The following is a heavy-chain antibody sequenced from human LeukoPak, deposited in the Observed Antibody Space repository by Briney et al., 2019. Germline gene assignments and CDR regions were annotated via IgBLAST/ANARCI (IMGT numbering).Heavy chain of an antibody. CDR2: INPNSGGT. CDR1: GYTFTGYY. D-gene: IGHD2-2*01. Sequence: ASVKVSCKASGYTFTGYYMHWVRQAPGQGLEWMGRINPNSGGTNYAQKFQGRVTMTRDTSISTAYVELSRLRSDDTAAYYCARSTVPAATFDYWGQGTLVTVSS. J-gene: IGHJ4*02. CDR3: ARSTVPAATFDY. V-gene: IGHV1-2*06.